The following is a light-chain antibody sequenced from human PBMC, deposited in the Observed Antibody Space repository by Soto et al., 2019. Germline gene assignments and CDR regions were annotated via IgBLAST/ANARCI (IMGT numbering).Light chain of an antibody. V-gene: IGKV3-20*01. J-gene: IGKJ1*01. Sequence: EIALTQSPDTLSLSPGERATLSCRASQSVSSYLAWYQQKPGQAPRLLIYGASSRATGIPDRFSGSGSGTDFILAISRLEPGDSAVYFCQQCDTSPWTFGQGTKVDIK. CDR2: GAS. CDR3: QQCDTSPWT. CDR1: QSVSSY.